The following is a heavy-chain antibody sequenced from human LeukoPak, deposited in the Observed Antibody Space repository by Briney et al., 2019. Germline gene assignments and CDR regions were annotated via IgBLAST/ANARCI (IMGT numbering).Heavy chain of an antibody. Sequence: GSLRLSCAASGFTFSSYWMSWVRQAPGKGLEWIGSIYHSGSTYYNPSLKSRVTISVDTSKNQFSLKLSSVTAADTAVYYCASNYESGDYWGQGTLVTVSS. CDR3: ASNYESGDY. D-gene: IGHD3-22*01. J-gene: IGHJ4*02. CDR2: IYHSGST. V-gene: IGHV4-38-2*01. CDR1: GFTFSSYW.